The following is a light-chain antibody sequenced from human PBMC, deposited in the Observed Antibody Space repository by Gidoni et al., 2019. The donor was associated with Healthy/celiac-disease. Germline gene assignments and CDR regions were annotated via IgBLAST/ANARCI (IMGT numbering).Light chain of an antibody. CDR1: QSVSSSY. Sequence: EIVLTQSPGTLSLSPGERATLSCRASQSVSSSYLAWYQQKPGQAPRLLIYGASSRATGIPDRFSGSGSGTDFTLTILRLEPEDFAVYYCQQYGSSPTFGGGTKVEIK. CDR2: GAS. CDR3: QQYGSSPT. J-gene: IGKJ4*01. V-gene: IGKV3-20*01.